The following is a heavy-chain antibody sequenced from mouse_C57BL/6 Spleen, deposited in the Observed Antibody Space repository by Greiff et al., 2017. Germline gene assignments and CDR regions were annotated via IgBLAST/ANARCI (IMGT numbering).Heavy chain of an antibody. CDR2: ISSGSSTI. CDR3: AKGDYYGSSHWYFDV. D-gene: IGHD1-1*01. J-gene: IGHJ1*03. V-gene: IGHV5-17*01. CDR1: GFTFSDYG. Sequence: EVMLVESGGGLVKPGGSLKLSCAASGFTFSDYGMHWVRQAPEKGLEWVAYISSGSSTIYYADTVKGRFTISRDNAKNTLFLQMTSLRSEDTAMYYCAKGDYYGSSHWYFDVWGTGTTVTVSS.